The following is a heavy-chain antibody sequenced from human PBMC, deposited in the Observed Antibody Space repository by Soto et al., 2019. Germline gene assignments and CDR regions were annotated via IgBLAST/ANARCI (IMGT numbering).Heavy chain of an antibody. CDR2: ISYDGSNK. CDR3: EKDMQETFN. V-gene: IGHV3-30*18. CDR1: GFTFSSYG. Sequence: QVQLVESGGGVVQPGRSRRLSCAASGFTFSSYGMNWVRQAPGKGLEWVAIISYDGSNKYYADFVKGRFTISRDNSKNTLYLQMNSLRAEDTAVYYCEKDMQETFNWGQGTLVTVSS. D-gene: IGHD2-2*01. J-gene: IGHJ4*02.